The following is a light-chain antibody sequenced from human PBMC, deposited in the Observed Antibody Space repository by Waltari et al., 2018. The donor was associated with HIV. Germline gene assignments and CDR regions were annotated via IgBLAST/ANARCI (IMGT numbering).Light chain of an antibody. CDR2: EVT. Sequence: QSALTQPASVSGSPGQSITISCPGTSRDVGGYNFVSWYQQHPGKAPKLVIYEVTNRPSGVSNRFSGSKSGNTASLTISGLQAEDEADYYCYSYTNSHTRVFGTGTKVTVL. J-gene: IGLJ1*01. CDR1: SRDVGGYNF. CDR3: YSYTNSHTRV. V-gene: IGLV2-14*01.